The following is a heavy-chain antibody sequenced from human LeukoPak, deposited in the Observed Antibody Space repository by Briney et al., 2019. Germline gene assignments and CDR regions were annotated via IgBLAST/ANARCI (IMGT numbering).Heavy chain of an antibody. Sequence: XLSCXXSXXTXRNYGXHWVRQAPGKGLEWVAIIYSGGGTTKYYAESVKDRFTITRDDSKDTLYLQMNSLRAEDTAVYYCVVILVPGGVWHFDLWGRGTXVTXSS. D-gene: IGHD2-2*01. CDR2: IYSGGGTTK. CDR3: VVILVPGGVWHFDL. CDR1: XXTXRNYG. J-gene: IGHJ2*01. V-gene: IGHV3-33*03.